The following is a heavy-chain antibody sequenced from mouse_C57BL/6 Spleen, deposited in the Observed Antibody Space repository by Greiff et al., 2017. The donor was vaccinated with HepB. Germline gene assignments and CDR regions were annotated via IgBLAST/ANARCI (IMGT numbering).Heavy chain of an antibody. J-gene: IGHJ2*01. CDR1: GFTFSDYG. V-gene: IGHV5-17*01. CDR2: ISSGSSTI. Sequence: EVKVVESGGGLVKPGGSLKLSCAASGFTFSDYGMHWVRQAPEKGLEWVAYISSGSSTIYYADTVKGRFTISRDNAKNTLFLQMTSLRSEDTAMYYCARLWGYWGQGTTLTVSS. CDR3: ARLWGY.